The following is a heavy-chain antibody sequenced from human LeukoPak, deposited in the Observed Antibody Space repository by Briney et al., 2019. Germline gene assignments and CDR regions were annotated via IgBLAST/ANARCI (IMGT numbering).Heavy chain of an antibody. V-gene: IGHV3-9*01. CDR1: RFTFDDYA. J-gene: IGHJ4*02. CDR3: AKGYCSGGTCRHYFDF. Sequence: PGRSLRLSCAASRFTFDDYAMHWVRQAPGKGLEWVSGISWNSGYTDYADSLKGRFTISRDNAKNSLYLQMNSLRAEDAALYYCAKGYCSGGTCRHYFDFWGQGTLVTVSS. D-gene: IGHD2-15*01. CDR2: ISWNSGYT.